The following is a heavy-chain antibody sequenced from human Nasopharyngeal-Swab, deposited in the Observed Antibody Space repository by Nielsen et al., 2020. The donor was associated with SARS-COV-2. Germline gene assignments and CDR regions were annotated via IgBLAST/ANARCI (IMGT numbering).Heavy chain of an antibody. Sequence: GESLKISCAASGFTFSGYWMSWVRQAPGKGLEWVANIKQDGSEKYYVDSVKGRFTISRDNAKNSLYLQMNSLRAEDTAVYYCARGDIVVVPAAILYYYYYMDVWGKGTTVTVSS. CDR2: IKQDGSEK. J-gene: IGHJ6*03. CDR3: ARGDIVVVPAAILYYYYYMDV. CDR1: GFTFSGYW. V-gene: IGHV3-7*01. D-gene: IGHD2-2*02.